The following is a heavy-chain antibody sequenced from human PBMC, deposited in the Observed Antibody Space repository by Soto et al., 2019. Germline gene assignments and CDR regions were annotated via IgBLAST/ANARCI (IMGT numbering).Heavy chain of an antibody. CDR2: ISYDGSNK. D-gene: IGHD6-19*01. CDR1: GFTFSSYA. J-gene: IGHJ6*02. V-gene: IGHV3-30-3*01. CDR3: ARGRVAGTNYYYGMDV. Sequence: GGSLRLSCAASGFTFSSYAMHWVRQAPGKGLEWVAVISYDGSNKYYADSVKGRFTISRDNSKNTLYLQMNSLRVEDTAVYYCARGRVAGTNYYYGMDVWGQGTTVTVSS.